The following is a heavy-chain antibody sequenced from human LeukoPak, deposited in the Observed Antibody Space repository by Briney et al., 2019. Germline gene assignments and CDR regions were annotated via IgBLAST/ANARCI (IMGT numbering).Heavy chain of an antibody. V-gene: IGHV1-18*01. CDR2: ISAYNGNT. CDR1: GYTFTSYG. Sequence: ASVKVSCKASGYTFTSYGITWVRQAPGQGLEWMGWISAYNGNTNYAQKLQGRVTMTTDTSTSTAYMELWSMRSDDTAVYYCASISGYSSGWSEYFQHWGQGTLVTVSS. D-gene: IGHD6-19*01. J-gene: IGHJ1*01. CDR3: ASISGYSSGWSEYFQH.